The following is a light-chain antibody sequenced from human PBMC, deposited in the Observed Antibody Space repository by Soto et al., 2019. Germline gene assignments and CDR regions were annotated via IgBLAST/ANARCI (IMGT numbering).Light chain of an antibody. Sequence: DIQMTQSPSTLSASVGDRVTITCRASQSISGWLAWYQQKPGEAPKLLIDDASNLATGVPSRFSGRGSGTDFTFTISSLQPEDVATYYCQQYDDLPITFGQGTRLEI. CDR3: QQYDDLPIT. J-gene: IGKJ5*01. CDR1: QSISGW. CDR2: DAS. V-gene: IGKV1-5*01.